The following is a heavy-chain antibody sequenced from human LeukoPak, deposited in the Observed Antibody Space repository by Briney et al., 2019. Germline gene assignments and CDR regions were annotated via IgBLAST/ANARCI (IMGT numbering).Heavy chain of an antibody. J-gene: IGHJ4*02. D-gene: IGHD2-15*01. V-gene: IGHV3-7*04. CDR3: ARGRLYCSGGSCYYFDY. Sequence: PGGSLRLSCAASGFTFSSYWMSWVRQAPGKGLEWVANIKQDGSEKYYVDSVKGRFTISRDNAKNSLYLQMNSLRAEDTAVYYCARGRLYCSGGSCYYFDYWGQGTLVTVSS. CDR2: IKQDGSEK. CDR1: GFTFSSYW.